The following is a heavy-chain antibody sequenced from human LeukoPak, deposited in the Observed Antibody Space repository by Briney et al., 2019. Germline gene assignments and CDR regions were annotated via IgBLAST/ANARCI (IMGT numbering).Heavy chain of an antibody. J-gene: IGHJ4*02. CDR2: ISGSGGST. Sequence: TGGSLRLSCAASGFTFSSYAMSWVRQAPGKGLEWVSAISGSGGSTYYADSVKGRFTISRDNSKNTLYLQMNGLRAEDTAVYYCAKGIQSLTGLSDSGFRGNWGQGTLVTVSS. CDR1: GFTFSSYA. CDR3: AKGIQSLTGLSDSGFRGN. D-gene: IGHD3-16*01. V-gene: IGHV3-23*01.